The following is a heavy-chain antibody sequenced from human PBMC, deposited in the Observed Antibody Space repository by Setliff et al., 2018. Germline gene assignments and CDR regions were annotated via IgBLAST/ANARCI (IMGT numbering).Heavy chain of an antibody. V-gene: IGHV4-38-2*01. CDR1: CYSISSGYY. CDR3: ARSAGYSSSWYNYYYGMDV. J-gene: IGHJ6*02. D-gene: IGHD6-13*01. CDR2: IYHSGST. Sequence: PSETLSLTCAFSCYSISSGYYWGWLRQPPGKGLEWIGSIYHSGSTYYNPSLKSRVTISVDTSKNQFSLKLSSVTAADTAVYYCARSAGYSSSWYNYYYGMDVWGQGTTVTV.